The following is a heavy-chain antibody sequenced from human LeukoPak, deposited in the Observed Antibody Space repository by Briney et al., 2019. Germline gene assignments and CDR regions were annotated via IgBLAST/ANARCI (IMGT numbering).Heavy chain of an antibody. CDR1: GYTFTSYD. D-gene: IGHD3-10*01. CDR2: MNPNSGNT. V-gene: IGHV1-8*01. J-gene: IGHJ6*03. Sequence: ASVKVSCKASGYTFTSYDINWVRQATGQGLEWMGWMNPNSGNTGYAQKFQGRVTMTRNTSISTAYMDLSSLRSDDTAVYYCARVRPMVRGVKGYMDVWGKGTTVTISS. CDR3: ARVRPMVRGVKGYMDV.